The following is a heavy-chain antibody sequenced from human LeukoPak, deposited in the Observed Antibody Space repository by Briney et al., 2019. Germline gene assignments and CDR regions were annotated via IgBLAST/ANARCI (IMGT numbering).Heavy chain of an antibody. V-gene: IGHV1-69*04. CDR3: ARRLRPHTYCGGDCYPDY. J-gene: IGHJ4*02. CDR2: IIPILGIA. CDR1: GGTFSSYA. Sequence: ASVKVSCKASGGTFSSYAISWVRQAPGQGLEWMGRIIPILGIANYAQKFQGRVTITADKSTSTAYMELSSLRSEDTAVYYCARRLRPHTYCGGDCYPDYWGQGTLVTVSS. D-gene: IGHD2-21*01.